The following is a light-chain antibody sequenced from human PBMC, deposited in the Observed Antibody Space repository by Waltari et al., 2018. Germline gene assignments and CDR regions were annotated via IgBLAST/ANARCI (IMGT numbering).Light chain of an antibody. CDR1: GSNIGAGYD. CDR2: GST. J-gene: IGLJ3*02. Sequence: QSVLTQPPSVSGAPGQRVTISCTGSGSNIGAGYDVHWYQQLPRAAPKLLIYGSTSRPLGVPDRLCGSTSGTSASLAITGLQAEDEADYYCQSYDTSLRVVFGGGTKLTVL. V-gene: IGLV1-40*01. CDR3: QSYDTSLRVV.